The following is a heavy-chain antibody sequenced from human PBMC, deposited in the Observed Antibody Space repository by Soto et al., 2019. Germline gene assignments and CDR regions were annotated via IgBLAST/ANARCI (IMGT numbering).Heavy chain of an antibody. CDR3: ARGVYGSSYDAFDI. CDR1: GFTFSSYG. J-gene: IGHJ3*02. V-gene: IGHV3-33*01. Sequence: PGGSLRLSCAASGFTFSSYGMHWVRQAPGKGLEWVAVIWYDGSNKYYADSVKGRFTISRDNSKNTLYLQMNSLRAEDTAVYYCARGVYGSSYDAFDIWGQGTMVTVSS. D-gene: IGHD3-22*01. CDR2: IWYDGSNK.